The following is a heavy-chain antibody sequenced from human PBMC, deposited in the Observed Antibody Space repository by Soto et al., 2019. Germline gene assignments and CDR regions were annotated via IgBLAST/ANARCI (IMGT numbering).Heavy chain of an antibody. J-gene: IGHJ4*02. D-gene: IGHD6-19*01. Sequence: GGSLRLSCVASGIEFSNYAMSWVRQAPGKGLEWVLISSASGRSRYHADSVKGRFTISRDNSKNTLYLHMTNLRAEDTAVYYCAKDGNWLDVYFDVWGQGTPVTVSS. V-gene: IGHV3-23*01. CDR2: SSASGRSR. CDR1: GIEFSNYA. CDR3: AKDGNWLDVYFDV.